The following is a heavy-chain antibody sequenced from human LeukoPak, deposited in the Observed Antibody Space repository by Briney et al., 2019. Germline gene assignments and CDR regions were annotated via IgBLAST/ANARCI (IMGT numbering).Heavy chain of an antibody. V-gene: IGHV3-7*01. Sequence: GGSLRLSCAASGFTFSNYWMTWVRQAPGKGLEWVAHINQDGSEEHYMDSVKARFTISRDNAKNSLSLQMNSLRAEDTAVYYCVRDGGVSGYDLLDYWGQGTLVTDSS. CDR3: VRDGGVSGYDLLDY. J-gene: IGHJ4*02. CDR2: INQDGSEE. CDR1: GFTFSNYW. D-gene: IGHD5-12*01.